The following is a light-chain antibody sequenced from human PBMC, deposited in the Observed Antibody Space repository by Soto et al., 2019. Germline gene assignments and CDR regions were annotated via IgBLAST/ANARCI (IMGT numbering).Light chain of an antibody. CDR3: QQYGSSPLT. CDR2: GAS. V-gene: IGKV3-20*01. CDR1: QSVSSSY. Sequence: LLLAQYPCTLSLSPGERATLSCSAIQSVSSSYLAWYQQKPRQAPRLLIYGASSRATGIPDRFSGSGSGTDFTLTISRLEPEDFAVYYCQQYGSSPLTFGGGTKVDIK. J-gene: IGKJ4*01.